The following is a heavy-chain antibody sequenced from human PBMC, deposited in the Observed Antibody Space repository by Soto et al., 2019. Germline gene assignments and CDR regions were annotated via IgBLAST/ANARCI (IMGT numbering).Heavy chain of an antibody. CDR1: GFSLSTSGVG. V-gene: IGHV2-5*02. CDR2: IYWDDDK. J-gene: IGHJ4*02. CDR3: AHRPSEGIVGAHHFDY. D-gene: IGHD1-26*01. Sequence: QITLKESGPTLVKPTQTLTLTCTFSGFSLSTSGVGVGWIRQPPGKALEWLALIYWDDDKRYSPSLKSRLTITKDTSKNQVVLTMTNMDPVDTATYYCAHRPSEGIVGAHHFDYWGQGTLVTVSS.